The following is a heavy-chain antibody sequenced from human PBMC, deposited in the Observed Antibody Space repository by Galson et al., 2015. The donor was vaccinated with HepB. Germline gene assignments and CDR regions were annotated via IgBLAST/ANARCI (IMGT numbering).Heavy chain of an antibody. Sequence: SVKVSCKVSGYTLTELSMHWVRQAPGKGLEWMGGFDPEDGETIYAQKFQGRVTMTEDTSTDTAYMELSSLRSEDTAVYYCATGGGSFYYYYMDVWGKGTTVTVSS. CDR2: FDPEDGET. J-gene: IGHJ6*03. V-gene: IGHV1-24*01. D-gene: IGHD2-15*01. CDR1: GYTLTELS. CDR3: ATGGGSFYYYYMDV.